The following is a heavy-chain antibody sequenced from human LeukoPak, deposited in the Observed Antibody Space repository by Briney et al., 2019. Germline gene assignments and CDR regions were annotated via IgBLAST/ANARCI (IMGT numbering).Heavy chain of an antibody. CDR3: ARDIAPSGSWWFDS. Sequence: DSVKVSCKASGYTFTEYYIHWLRQAPGQGLDWMGWVTPSTGKIHYAQNFQGRVTMSRDTSISTAYMQLGRLKSDDTAVYYCARDIAPSGSWWFDSWGQGTLVTVSS. D-gene: IGHD6-13*01. CDR2: VTPSTGKI. CDR1: GYTFTEYY. J-gene: IGHJ5*01. V-gene: IGHV1-2*02.